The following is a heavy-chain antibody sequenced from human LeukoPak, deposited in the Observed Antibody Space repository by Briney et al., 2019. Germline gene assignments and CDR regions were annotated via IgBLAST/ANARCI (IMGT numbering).Heavy chain of an antibody. J-gene: IGHJ4*02. Sequence: ASVTVSCKASGYTFTGYYMHWVRQAPGQGLEWMGWINPNSGGTNYAQKFQGRVTMTRDTSISTAYMELSRLRSDDTAVYYCARGPHSAMCLDYWGQGTLVTVSS. D-gene: IGHD2-2*01. CDR1: GYTFTGYY. V-gene: IGHV1-2*02. CDR2: INPNSGGT. CDR3: ARGPHSAMCLDY.